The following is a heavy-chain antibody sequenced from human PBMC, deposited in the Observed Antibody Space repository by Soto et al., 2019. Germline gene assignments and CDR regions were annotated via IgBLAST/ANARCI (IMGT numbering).Heavy chain of an antibody. D-gene: IGHD6-6*01. CDR1: GGSISSGGYY. J-gene: IGHJ6*02. CDR3: ARDIADRRDYYYGMDV. Sequence: PSETLSLTCTVSGGSISSGGYYWSWIRQHPGKGLEWIGYIYYSGSTYYNPSLKSRVTISVDTSKNQFSLKLSSVTAADTAVYYCARDIADRRDYYYGMDVWGQGTTVTVSS. CDR2: IYYSGST. V-gene: IGHV4-31*03.